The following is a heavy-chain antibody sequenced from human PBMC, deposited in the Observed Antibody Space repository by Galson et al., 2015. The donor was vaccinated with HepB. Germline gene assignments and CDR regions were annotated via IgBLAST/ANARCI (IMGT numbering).Heavy chain of an antibody. D-gene: IGHD2-15*01. CDR1: GFTFGDCA. V-gene: IGHV3-49*03. CDR3: TRGPPGGWELPFDY. Sequence: SLRLSCAASGFTFGDCAMSWFRQAPGKGLEWVGFIRSKAYGGTTEYAASVKGRFTISRDDSKSIAYLQMNSLKTEDTAVYYCTRGPPGGWELPFDYWGQGTLVTVSS. CDR2: IRSKAYGGTT. J-gene: IGHJ4*02.